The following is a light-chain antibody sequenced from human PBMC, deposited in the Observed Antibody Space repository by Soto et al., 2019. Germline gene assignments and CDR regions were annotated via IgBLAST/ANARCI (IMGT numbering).Light chain of an antibody. V-gene: IGLV6-57*02. CDR2: EDN. CDR3: QSYDSSNVV. J-gene: IGLJ2*01. Sequence: NFMLTQPHSVSESPGKTVTISCTGSSGSIASNYVQWYQQRPGSAPTTVIYEDNQRPSGVPDRFSGSIDSSSNSASLTISGLKTEDEADSYCQSYDSSNVVFGGGTQLTVL. CDR1: SGSIASNY.